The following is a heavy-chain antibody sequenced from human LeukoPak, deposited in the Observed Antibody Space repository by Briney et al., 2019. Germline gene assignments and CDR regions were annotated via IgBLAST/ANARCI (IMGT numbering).Heavy chain of an antibody. CDR1: GGSFSGYY. D-gene: IGHD3-10*01. V-gene: IGHV4-34*01. Sequence: SETLSLTCAVYGGSFSGYYWSWIRQPPGKGLEWIGEINHSGSTNYNPSLKSRVTISVDTSKNQFSLKLSSVTAADTAVHYCARGNRVTMVRGRNNWFDPWGQGTLVTVSS. CDR2: INHSGST. J-gene: IGHJ5*02. CDR3: ARGNRVTMVRGRNNWFDP.